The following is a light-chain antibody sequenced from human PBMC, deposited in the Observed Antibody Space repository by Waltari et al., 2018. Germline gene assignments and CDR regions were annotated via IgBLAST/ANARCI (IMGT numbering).Light chain of an antibody. V-gene: IGLV1-44*01. Sequence: QSVVTQAPSASGTPGQSVTISCSGSSSNIGRNTVNWYQQLPGTAPKLVIYTNNQRPSGVPDRFSGSKSGTSASLAISGLQSEDEADYYCAVWDDSLNVVFGGGTKLTVL. CDR1: SSNIGRNT. CDR3: AVWDDSLNVV. CDR2: TNN. J-gene: IGLJ2*01.